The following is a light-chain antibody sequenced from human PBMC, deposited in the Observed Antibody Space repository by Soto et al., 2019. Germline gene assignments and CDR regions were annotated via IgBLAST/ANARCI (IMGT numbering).Light chain of an antibody. CDR2: GNS. CDR3: QSYDSSLSGWV. V-gene: IGLV1-40*01. CDR1: SSNIGAGYD. Sequence: QSVLAQPPSVSGAPGQSVTISCTGSSSNIGAGYDVHWYQQLPGTAPKLLIQGNSNRPSGVPDRFSGSKSGTSASLAITGLQAEDEADYYCQSYDSSLSGWVFGGGTKLTVL. J-gene: IGLJ3*02.